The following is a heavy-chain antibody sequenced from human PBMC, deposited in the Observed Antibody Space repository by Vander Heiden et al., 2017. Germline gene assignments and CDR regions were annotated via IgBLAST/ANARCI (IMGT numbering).Heavy chain of an antibody. CDR1: SGSFSGYY. CDR2: INHRGST. D-gene: IGHD5-12*01. V-gene: IGHV4-34*01. Sequence: QVQLQQWGAGLLNPSETLSLTCAVSSGSFSGYYWSWIRQPTGKGLEWIGEINHRGSTNYNPSLKSRVTISVDTPRNQFSLKVTSLTAADTAVYFCARGFWSGINIVATIGGKFDSWGQGTLVTVSS. CDR3: ARGFWSGINIVATIGGKFDS. J-gene: IGHJ4*02.